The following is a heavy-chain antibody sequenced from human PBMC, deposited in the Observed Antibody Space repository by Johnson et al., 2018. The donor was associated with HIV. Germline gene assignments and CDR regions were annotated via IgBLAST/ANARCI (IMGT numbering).Heavy chain of an antibody. CDR3: TTDYRLTVVTRSDAVDI. J-gene: IGHJ3*02. Sequence: EVQLVESGGGLVEPGGSLRLSCAASGFTFSNAWMSWVRQAPGKGLEWVGRIKSKTDGGTTDYAAPVKGRFTISRDDSKNTLYLQMNSLKTEDTAVYYCTTDYRLTVVTRSDAVDIWGQGTMVTVSS. CDR2: IKSKTDGGTT. D-gene: IGHD4-23*01. V-gene: IGHV3-15*01. CDR1: GFTFSNAW.